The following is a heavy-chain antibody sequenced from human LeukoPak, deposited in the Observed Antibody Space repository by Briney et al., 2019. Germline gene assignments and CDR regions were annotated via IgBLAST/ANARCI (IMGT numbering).Heavy chain of an antibody. CDR2: IYVTGT. D-gene: IGHD3-16*02. V-gene: IGHV4-59*08. CDR1: GGSIGTYY. J-gene: IGHJ6*03. Sequence: SETLSLTCTVSGGSIGTYYWSWIRQSPGKGLEWIGYIYVTGTRYNPYLQSRVTISVDRSRNQFFLKMSSVTAAATAVYYCARHIGGGIEDMDVWGKGTKVIVSS. CDR3: ARHIGGGIEDMDV.